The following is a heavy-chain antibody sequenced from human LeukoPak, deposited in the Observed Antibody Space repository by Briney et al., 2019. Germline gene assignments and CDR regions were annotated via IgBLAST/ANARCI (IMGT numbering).Heavy chain of an antibody. D-gene: IGHD4-23*01. Sequence: SVKVSCKASGGTFSSYAISWVRQAPGQGLEWMGRIIPILGIANYAQKFQGRVTITADKSTSTAYMELSSLRSEDTAVYYCAREAPTTVVARGSYYYYDMDVWGQGTTVTVSS. CDR3: AREAPTTVVARGSYYYYDMDV. CDR2: IIPILGIA. J-gene: IGHJ6*02. CDR1: GGTFSSYA. V-gene: IGHV1-69*04.